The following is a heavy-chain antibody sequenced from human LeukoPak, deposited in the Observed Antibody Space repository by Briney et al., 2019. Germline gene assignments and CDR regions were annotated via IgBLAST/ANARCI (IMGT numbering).Heavy chain of an antibody. V-gene: IGHV1-18*01. CDR1: GYTFTSYG. Sequence: GASVKVSCKASGYTFTSYGISWVRQAPGQGLEWMGWISAYNGNTNYAQKLQGRVTMTTDTSTSTAYMELRSLRSDDTAVYYCAREGTYSGSYFDYYYYGMDVWGQGTTVTVSS. D-gene: IGHD1-26*01. J-gene: IGHJ6*02. CDR2: ISAYNGNT. CDR3: AREGTYSGSYFDYYYYGMDV.